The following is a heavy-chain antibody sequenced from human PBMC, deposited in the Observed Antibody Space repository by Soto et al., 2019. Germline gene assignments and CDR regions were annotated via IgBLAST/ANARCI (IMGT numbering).Heavy chain of an antibody. J-gene: IGHJ6*02. CDR3: AKGTQFFYYYAMDV. CDR2: ITGNSEYK. Sequence: EVQLVESGGGLVKPGGSLRLSCVVSGVSFSDYSMNWVRQAPGKGLEWVSLITGNSEYKYYADSVRGRFSISRDNSKNTLYLQMSSLRGEDTAVYYCAKGTQFFYYYAMDVWGQGTTVTVSS. CDR1: GVSFSDYS. V-gene: IGHV3-23*04.